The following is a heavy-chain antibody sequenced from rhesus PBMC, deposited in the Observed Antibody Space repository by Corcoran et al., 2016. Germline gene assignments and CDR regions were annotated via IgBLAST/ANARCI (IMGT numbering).Heavy chain of an antibody. Sequence: EVQLVETGGGLVQPGGSLKLSCVVSGFSFSNYGMDWVRQVPGKGLECVSLITYYDGSTYCADSVRGQFTISRDNSKNILSLQVNSLMAEDTGIYFCATDTVETTGSIPHWGQGVLVTVSS. CDR3: ATDTVETTGSIPH. D-gene: IGHD4-29*01. J-gene: IGHJ4*01. CDR2: ITYYDGST. CDR1: GFSFSNYG. V-gene: IGHV3S5*01.